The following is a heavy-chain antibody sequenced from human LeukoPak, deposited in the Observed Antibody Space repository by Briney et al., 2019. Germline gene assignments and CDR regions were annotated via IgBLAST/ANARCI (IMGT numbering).Heavy chain of an antibody. Sequence: GGSLRLSCAASGFTVSSNYMSWVRQASGKGLEWVSVIYSGGSTYYADSVKGRFTISRDNSKNTLYLQMNSLRAEDTAVYYCARERFTVSEERWGSFDIWGQGTMVTVSS. D-gene: IGHD4-17*01. V-gene: IGHV3-53*01. CDR3: ARERFTVSEERWGSFDI. CDR2: IYSGGST. J-gene: IGHJ3*02. CDR1: GFTVSSNY.